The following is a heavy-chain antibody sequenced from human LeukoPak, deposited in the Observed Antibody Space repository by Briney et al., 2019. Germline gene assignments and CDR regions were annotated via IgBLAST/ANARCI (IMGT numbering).Heavy chain of an antibody. CDR2: ISYDGSSK. CDR1: GFTFSSYA. D-gene: IGHD2-2*02. J-gene: IGHJ4*02. Sequence: GGSLRLSCAASGFTFSSYAMHWVRQAPGKGLEWVAVISYDGSSKYYADSVKGRFTISRDNSKNTLYLQMNSLRAEDTAVYYCARGHTPKSDFDYWGQGTLVTVSS. CDR3: ARGHTPKSDFDY. V-gene: IGHV3-30-3*01.